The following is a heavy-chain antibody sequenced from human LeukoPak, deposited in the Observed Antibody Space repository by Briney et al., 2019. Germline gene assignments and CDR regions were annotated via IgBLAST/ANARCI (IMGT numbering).Heavy chain of an antibody. CDR3: ARTSQSGYASDFAY. V-gene: IGHV4-39*07. CDR2: IHYTGST. CDR1: GGSISSSNYY. D-gene: IGHD6-25*01. Sequence: SETLSLTCTVSGGSISSSNYYWCWIRQPPGKGLEWIGSIHYTGSTYYNPSLKSRVTISVATSKNQFSLKLSPGTAADTAVYYCARTSQSGYASDFAYWGQGTLVTVSS. J-gene: IGHJ4*02.